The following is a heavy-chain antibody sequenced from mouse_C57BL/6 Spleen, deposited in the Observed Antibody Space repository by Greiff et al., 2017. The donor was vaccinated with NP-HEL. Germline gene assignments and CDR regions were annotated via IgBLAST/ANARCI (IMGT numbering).Heavy chain of an antibody. Sequence: VKLQQPGAELVKPGASVKMSCKASGYTFTSYWITWVKQRPGQGLEWIGDIYPGSGSTNYNEKFKSKATLTVDTSSSTAYMQLSSLTSEDSAVYYCARGGYDYDDWYFDVWGTGTTVTVSS. CDR3: ARGGYDYDDWYFDV. CDR2: IYPGSGST. CDR1: GYTFTSYW. V-gene: IGHV1-55*01. J-gene: IGHJ1*03. D-gene: IGHD2-4*01.